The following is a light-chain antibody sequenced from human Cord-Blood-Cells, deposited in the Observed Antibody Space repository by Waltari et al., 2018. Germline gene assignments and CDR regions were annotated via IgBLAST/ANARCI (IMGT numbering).Light chain of an antibody. Sequence: DLPITQSPSSLSASVGDRVPITCRASQSISSYLNLYQQKPGKAPKLLIYAASSLQSGVPSRFGGSGSGTDFTLTISSLQPEDFATYYCQQSYSTLTFGGGTKVEIK. CDR1: QSISSY. V-gene: IGKV1-39*01. CDR3: QQSYSTLT. CDR2: AAS. J-gene: IGKJ4*01.